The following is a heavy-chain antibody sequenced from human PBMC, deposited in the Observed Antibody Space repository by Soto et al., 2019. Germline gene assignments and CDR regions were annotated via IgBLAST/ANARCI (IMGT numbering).Heavy chain of an antibody. Sequence: GGSLRLSCAASGFTFSSYSMNWVRQAPGKGLEWVSYISSSSSTIYYADSVKGRFTISRDNAKNSLYLQMNSLRAEDTAVYYCARDISSSGWLDAFDIWGQGTMVTVSS. CDR1: GFTFSSYS. CDR3: ARDISSSGWLDAFDI. J-gene: IGHJ3*02. V-gene: IGHV3-48*01. CDR2: ISSSSSTI. D-gene: IGHD6-19*01.